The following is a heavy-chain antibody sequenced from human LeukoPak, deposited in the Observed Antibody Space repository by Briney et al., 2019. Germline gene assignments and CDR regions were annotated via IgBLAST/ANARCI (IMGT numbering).Heavy chain of an antibody. V-gene: IGHV3-30-3*01. CDR2: RSYDGSNN. Sequence: GGSLRLSCAASGFTFSSYAMHWVRQSPGKGRKGVAFRSYDGSNNFYADSVKALFPISRDISKNTLYLEMNSMRGEDTAVYYCARDSGYSYGTFDYWGKGNLVTVSS. CDR3: ARDSGYSYGTFDY. J-gene: IGHJ4*02. CDR1: GFTFSSYA. D-gene: IGHD5-18*01.